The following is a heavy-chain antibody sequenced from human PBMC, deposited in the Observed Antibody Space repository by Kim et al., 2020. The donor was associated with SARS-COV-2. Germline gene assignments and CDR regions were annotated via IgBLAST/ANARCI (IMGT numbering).Heavy chain of an antibody. CDR1: GFTFGDYA. CDR2: IRSKAYGGTT. J-gene: IGHJ4*02. D-gene: IGHD1-7*01. CDR3: TSSAYNWNYVYRYYFDY. V-gene: IGHV3-49*03. Sequence: GGSLRLSCTASGFTFGDYAMSWFRQAPGKGLEWVGFIRSKAYGGTTEYAASVKGRFTISRDDSKSIAYLQMNSLKTEDTAVYYCTSSAYNWNYVYRYYFDYWGQGTLVTVSS.